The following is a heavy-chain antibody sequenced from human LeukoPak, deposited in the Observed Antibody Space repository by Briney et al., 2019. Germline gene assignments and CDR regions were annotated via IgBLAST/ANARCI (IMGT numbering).Heavy chain of an antibody. CDR1: GYTFTGYY. Sequence: ASVKVSCKASGYTFTGYYMHWVRQAPGQGLEWMGWINPNSGGTNYAQKFQGRVTMTRDTSISTAYMELSSLRSEDTAVYYCAREDYYGPGAYFDYWGQGTLVTVSS. CDR3: AREDYYGPGAYFDY. CDR2: INPNSGGT. D-gene: IGHD3-10*01. J-gene: IGHJ4*02. V-gene: IGHV1-2*02.